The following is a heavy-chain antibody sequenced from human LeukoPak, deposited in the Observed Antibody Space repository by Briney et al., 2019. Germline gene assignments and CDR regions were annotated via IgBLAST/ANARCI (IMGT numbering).Heavy chain of an antibody. CDR3: TRGRKFVVMVGATRTHRDYYMDV. Sequence: SETLSLTCAVYGGSFSGYFWSWIHPPPGKELEWMGEVNHSGRTNYNQSLKSRATISVDTPMNQFALNVGSLTAADTAVYYCTRGRKFVVMVGATRTHRDYYMDVWGTGTTVTVSS. CDR2: VNHSGRT. D-gene: IGHD2-15*01. CDR1: GGSFSGYF. J-gene: IGHJ6*03. V-gene: IGHV4-34*01.